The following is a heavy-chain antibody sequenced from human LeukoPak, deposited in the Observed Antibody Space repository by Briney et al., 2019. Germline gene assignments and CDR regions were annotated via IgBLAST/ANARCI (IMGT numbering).Heavy chain of an antibody. V-gene: IGHV3-23*01. J-gene: IGHJ4*02. CDR3: AKYRGYCSSTSCLLFDY. CDR1: GSTFSSYA. Sequence: GGSLRLSCAASGSTFSSYAMSWVRQAPGKGLEWVSAISGSGGSTYYADSVKGRFTISRDNSKNTLYLQMNSLRAEDTAVYYCAKYRGYCSSTSCLLFDYWGQGTLVTVSS. D-gene: IGHD2-2*01. CDR2: ISGSGGST.